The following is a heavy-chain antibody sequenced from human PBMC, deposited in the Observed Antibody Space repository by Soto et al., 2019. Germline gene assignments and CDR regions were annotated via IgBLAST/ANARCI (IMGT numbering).Heavy chain of an antibody. V-gene: IGHV4-61*01. CDR1: GGSVSSGSYY. J-gene: IGHJ5*02. Sequence: PSETLSLTCTVSGGSVSSGSYYWSWIRQPPGKGLEWIGYIYYSGSTNYNPSLKSRVTISVDTSKNQFSLKLSSVTAADTAVYYCARYIKLPIFGGNWFDPWGQGTLVTVSS. D-gene: IGHD3-3*01. CDR3: ARYIKLPIFGGNWFDP. CDR2: IYYSGST.